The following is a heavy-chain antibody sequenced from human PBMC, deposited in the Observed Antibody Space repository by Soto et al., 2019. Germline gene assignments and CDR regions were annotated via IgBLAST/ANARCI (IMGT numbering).Heavy chain of an antibody. CDR1: GFTFSSYA. D-gene: IGHD6-19*01. V-gene: IGHV3-23*01. CDR3: AKKWSVAGTPSWFDP. J-gene: IGHJ5*02. CDR2: INAGGGNT. Sequence: EVQLLESGGGLVQPGGSLRLSCVASGFTFSSYAMAWVRQAPGQGLEWVSTINAGGGNTYYTDSVKGRFTISRDNSMNTVYLQMNALRVEDTAVYYFAKKWSVAGTPSWFDPWGQGTLVTVSS.